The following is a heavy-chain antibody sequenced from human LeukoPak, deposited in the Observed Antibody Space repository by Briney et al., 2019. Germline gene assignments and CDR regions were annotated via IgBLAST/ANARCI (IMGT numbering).Heavy chain of an antibody. CDR3: ARADYYDSSGILDY. CDR2: ISSSSSTI. V-gene: IGHV3-48*04. CDR1: GFTFSSYS. J-gene: IGHJ4*02. D-gene: IGHD3-22*01. Sequence: GGSLRLSCAASGFTFSSYSMNWVRQAPGKGLEWVSYISSSSSTIYYADSVKGRFTISRDNAKNSLYLQMNSLRAEDTAVYYCARADYYDSSGILDYWGQGTLVTVSS.